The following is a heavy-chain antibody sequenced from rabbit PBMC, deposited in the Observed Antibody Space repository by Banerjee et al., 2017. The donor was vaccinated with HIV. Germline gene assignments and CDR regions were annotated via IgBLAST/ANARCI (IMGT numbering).Heavy chain of an antibody. Sequence: QEQLVESGGGLVQPGGSLKLSCKASGFDFSSYGVSWVRQAPGKGLEWIACIYAGSGSAYDASWAKGRFTISKTASTTVTLQMTSLTAADTATYFCARGLGGAAGNGYGLWGPGTLVTVS. CDR2: IYAGSGSA. CDR3: ARGLGGAAGNGYGL. CDR1: GFDFSSYG. D-gene: IGHD8-1*01. J-gene: IGHJ6*01. V-gene: IGHV1S45*01.